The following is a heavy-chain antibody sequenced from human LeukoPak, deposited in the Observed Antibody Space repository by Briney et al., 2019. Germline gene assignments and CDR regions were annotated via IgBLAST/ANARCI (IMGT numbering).Heavy chain of an antibody. CDR1: GVSISTSIYY. CDR3: ARLRYSSNWYFDY. Sequence: SETLSLTCTVSGVSISTSIYYWGWICQPPGKGLEWIGSINYSGSTYYNPSLKSRVTISVDTSKNQFSLRLTSVTAADTSVYYCARLRYSSNWYFDYWGQGTLVTVSS. D-gene: IGHD6-13*01. V-gene: IGHV4-39*01. J-gene: IGHJ4*02. CDR2: INYSGST.